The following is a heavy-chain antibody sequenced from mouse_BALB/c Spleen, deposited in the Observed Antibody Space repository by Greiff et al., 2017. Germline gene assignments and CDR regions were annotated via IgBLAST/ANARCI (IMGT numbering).Heavy chain of an antibody. Sequence: QVQLQQSGPELVKPGASVRISCKASGYTFTSYYIHWVKQRPGQGLEWIGWIYPGNVNTKYNEKFKVKATLTADKSSSTAYMQLSSLTSEDSAVYFCARGDGNYGWFAYWGQGTLVTVSA. CDR3: ARGDGNYGWFAY. J-gene: IGHJ3*01. D-gene: IGHD2-1*01. CDR2: IYPGNVNT. CDR1: GYTFTSYY. V-gene: IGHV1S56*01.